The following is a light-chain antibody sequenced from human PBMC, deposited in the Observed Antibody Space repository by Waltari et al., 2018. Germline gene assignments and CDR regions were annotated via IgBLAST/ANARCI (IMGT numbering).Light chain of an antibody. CDR3: QQSFNVPLT. CDR1: QSISNS. V-gene: IGKV1-39*01. Sequence: DIQMTQSPSYLSASVGDRVTITCRASQSISNSLNWYQQKPGNAPDLLIYAASSFQGEVPSRFRGSGSGTEFTLTISSLQPEYFATYYCQQSFNVPLTFGGGTRVEI. J-gene: IGKJ4*01. CDR2: AAS.